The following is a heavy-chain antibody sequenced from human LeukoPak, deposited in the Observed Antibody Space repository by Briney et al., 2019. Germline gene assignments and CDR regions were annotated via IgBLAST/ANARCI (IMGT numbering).Heavy chain of an antibody. CDR2: IHPSTGNP. D-gene: IGHD3-16*02. CDR1: GYTFTNYA. Sequence: VASVKVSCKASGYTFTNYAMNWVRQAPGQGLEWMGWIHPSTGNPTYAQDFTGRFVFSLDTSVSTTYLRISSLKAEDTAVYYCARAYQRLGQLSLPDYWGQGTLVTVSS. J-gene: IGHJ4*02. CDR3: ARAYQRLGQLSLPDY. V-gene: IGHV7-4-1*02.